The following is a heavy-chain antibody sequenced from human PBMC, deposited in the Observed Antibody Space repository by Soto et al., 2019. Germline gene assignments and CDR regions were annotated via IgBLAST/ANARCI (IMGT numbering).Heavy chain of an antibody. CDR3: SSYRPYYDSCCYYNY. Sequence: SETLSLTCTVSGGSISSSSYYWGWIRQPPGKGLEWIGRIYYSGSTYYNPSLKSRVTISVDTSKDQFSLKLSSVTAADTAVYYCSSYRPYYDSCCYYNYWRHRPLFTVSS. V-gene: IGHV4-39*01. CDR1: GGSISSSSYY. J-gene: IGHJ4*01. CDR2: IYYSGST. D-gene: IGHD3-22*01.